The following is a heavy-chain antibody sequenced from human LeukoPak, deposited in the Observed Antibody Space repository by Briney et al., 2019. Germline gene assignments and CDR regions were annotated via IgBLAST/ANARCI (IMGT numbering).Heavy chain of an antibody. V-gene: IGHV3-21*01. CDR3: AREKCIDY. Sequence: GGSLRLSCAASGFTFSSYNMNWVRQAPGKGLEWVSSISSSSSYIYYADSVNGRFTISRDNAKNSLYLQMNSLRGEDTAVYYGAREKCIDYWGQGTLVTVSS. CDR2: ISSSSSYI. CDR1: GFTFSSYN. J-gene: IGHJ4*02.